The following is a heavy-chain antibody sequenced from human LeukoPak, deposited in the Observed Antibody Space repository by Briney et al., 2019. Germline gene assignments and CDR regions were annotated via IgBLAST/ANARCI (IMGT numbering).Heavy chain of an antibody. Sequence: GGSLRLSCGASGFTFTNAWMSWVRQAPGKGLEWVGRIKSKTDGGTTDYAAPVKGRFTISRDDSKNTLYLQTNSLKTEDTAVYYCTTRKLVTMVRGVIIAAPSFDYWGQGTLVTVSS. D-gene: IGHD3-10*01. CDR3: TTRKLVTMVRGVIIAAPSFDY. J-gene: IGHJ4*02. V-gene: IGHV3-15*01. CDR2: IKSKTDGGTT. CDR1: GFTFTNAW.